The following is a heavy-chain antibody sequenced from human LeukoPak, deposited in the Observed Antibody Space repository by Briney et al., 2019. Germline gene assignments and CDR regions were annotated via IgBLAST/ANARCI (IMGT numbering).Heavy chain of an antibody. CDR2: IIPIFGTT. CDR1: GGTFSRYS. CDR3: ARAHPEYSVYDPWRFSMDV. J-gene: IGHJ6*04. V-gene: IGHV1-69*13. Sequence: ASVKVSCKASGGTFSRYSISWVRQAPGQGLEWMGGIIPIFGTTNYAQKFQGRLTISADESTTTAYLELISLRSEDTAVYYCARAHPEYSVYDPWRFSMDVWGKGTTVTISS. D-gene: IGHD5/OR15-5a*01.